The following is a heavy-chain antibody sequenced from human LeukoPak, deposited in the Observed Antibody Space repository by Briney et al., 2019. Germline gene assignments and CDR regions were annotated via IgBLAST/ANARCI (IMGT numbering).Heavy chain of an antibody. CDR3: AKEPLTAVAGAVDY. CDR1: GFTFSSYG. D-gene: IGHD6-19*01. Sequence: GGSLRLSCAASGFTFSSYGMHWVRQAPGKGLEWVAVISYDGSNKYYADSVKGRFTISRDNSKNTLYLQMNSLRAEDTAVYYCAKEPLTAVAGAVDYWGQGTLVTVSS. CDR2: ISYDGSNK. V-gene: IGHV3-30*18. J-gene: IGHJ4*02.